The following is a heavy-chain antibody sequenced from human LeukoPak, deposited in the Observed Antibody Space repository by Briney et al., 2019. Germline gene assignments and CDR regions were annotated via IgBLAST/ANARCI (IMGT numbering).Heavy chain of an antibody. CDR3: ARLSQGYCGGDCYSGY. V-gene: IGHV4-39*01. CDR1: GGSISSSSYY. CDR2: MYYSGRT. D-gene: IGHD2-21*02. J-gene: IGHJ4*02. Sequence: SETLSLTCTVSGGSISSSSYYWGWIRQPPGKGLEWIGSMYYSGRTYYHPSLKSRVTVSVDTSKNQFSLKLSSVTAADTAVFYCARLSQGYCGGDCYSGYWGQGSLVTVSS.